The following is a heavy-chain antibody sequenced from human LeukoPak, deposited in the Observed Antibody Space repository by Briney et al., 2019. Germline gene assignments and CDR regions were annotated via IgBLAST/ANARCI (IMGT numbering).Heavy chain of an antibody. Sequence: ASVKVSCKASGYTFPGYYMHWVRQAPGQGLEWMGWINPNSGGTNYAQKFQGRVTMTRDTSISTAYMELSRLRSDDTAVYYCARDGGSTSCYWDYWGQGTLVTVSS. CDR2: INPNSGGT. J-gene: IGHJ4*02. V-gene: IGHV1-2*02. CDR3: ARDGGSTSCYWDY. D-gene: IGHD2-2*01. CDR1: GYTFPGYY.